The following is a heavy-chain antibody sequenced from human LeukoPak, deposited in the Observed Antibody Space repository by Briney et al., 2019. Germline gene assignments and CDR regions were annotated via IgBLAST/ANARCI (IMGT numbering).Heavy chain of an antibody. CDR3: ARAPGEQWLVHLGY. V-gene: IGHV1-18*01. Sequence: GASVKVSCKASGYTFTSYGISWVRQAPGQGLEWMGWISAYNGNTNYAQKLQGRVTMTTDTSTSTAYMELRSLRSDDTAVYYCARAPGEQWLVHLGYWGQGTLVTVSS. J-gene: IGHJ4*02. D-gene: IGHD6-19*01. CDR1: GYTFTSYG. CDR2: ISAYNGNT.